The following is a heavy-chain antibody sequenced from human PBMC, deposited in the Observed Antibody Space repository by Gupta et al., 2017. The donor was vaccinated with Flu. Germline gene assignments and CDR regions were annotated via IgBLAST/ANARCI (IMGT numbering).Heavy chain of an antibody. CDR1: GYSFPDYY. CDR3: ARERFCNTDSCYRWFDP. Sequence: VQLVQSGADVGKPGASVTVSCKASGYSFPDYYIHWVRQAPGQGLEWMGRVNPHSGSTNYEHKFQGRVTLAMDTSISTAYMELTRLRSDDTAVYYCARERFCNTDSCYRWFDPWGQGTLVIVAS. D-gene: IGHD2-15*01. CDR2: VNPHSGST. J-gene: IGHJ5*02. V-gene: IGHV1-2*06.